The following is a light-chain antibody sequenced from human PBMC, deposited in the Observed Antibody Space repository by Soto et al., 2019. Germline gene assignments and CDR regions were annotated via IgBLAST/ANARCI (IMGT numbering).Light chain of an antibody. CDR2: EGS. CDR1: SSDVGGYNL. J-gene: IGLJ1*01. V-gene: IGLV2-23*01. Sequence: QSALTQPASVSGSPGQSITISCTGTSSDVGGYNLVSWYQQHPGKAPKLMIYEGSKRPSGVSNRFSGSKSGNTASLTISGLQAEDEADYYCCSYAGSSFYVFGTGTKLTVL. CDR3: CSYAGSSFYV.